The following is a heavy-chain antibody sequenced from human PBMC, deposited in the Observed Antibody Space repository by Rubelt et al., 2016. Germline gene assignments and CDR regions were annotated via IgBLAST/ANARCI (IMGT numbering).Heavy chain of an antibody. CDR3: AKGIITSSYSAMDV. J-gene: IGHJ6*02. Sequence: VQLVESGGGVVQPGRSLRLSCAASGFAFSSYAMRWVRQAPGKGLEWVSTISGSGDNTYYADSVKGRFTISRDNSKNTLYLQRNSLRAEDTALYYCAKGIITSSYSAMDVWGQGTTVTVSS. V-gene: IGHV3-23*04. CDR2: ISGSGDNT. D-gene: IGHD2-2*02. CDR1: GFAFSSYA.